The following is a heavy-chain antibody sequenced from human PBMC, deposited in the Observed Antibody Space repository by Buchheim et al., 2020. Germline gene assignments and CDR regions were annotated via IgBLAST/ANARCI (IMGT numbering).Heavy chain of an antibody. V-gene: IGHV3-74*03. J-gene: IGHJ4*02. CDR1: GFTFSDYV. CDR3: ARDVSWLCFDY. Sequence: EVQLVESGGGLVQPGGSLRLSCGASGFTFSDYVMHWVRQVPGKGLAWVSRINHDGSITSYADSVKGRFTVSRDNAENTLYLQMSSMRVEETAVYYCARDVSWLCFDYWGQGTL. D-gene: IGHD6-13*01. CDR2: INHDGSIT.